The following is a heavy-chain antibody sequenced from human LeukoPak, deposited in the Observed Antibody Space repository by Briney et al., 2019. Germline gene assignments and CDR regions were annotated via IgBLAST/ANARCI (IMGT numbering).Heavy chain of an antibody. CDR3: AKRGVVIRAVIIVGFHKEAYYFDY. J-gene: IGHJ4*02. CDR1: GITLSNYG. CDR2: ISDSGGIT. Sequence: GGSLRLSCAVSGITLSNYGMSWVRQAPGEGLEWVAGISDSGGITNYADSVKGRFTISRDNPKNTLYLQMNSLRAEDTAVYFCAKRGVVIRAVIIVGFHKEAYYFDYWGQGALVTVSS. D-gene: IGHD3-10*01. V-gene: IGHV3-23*01.